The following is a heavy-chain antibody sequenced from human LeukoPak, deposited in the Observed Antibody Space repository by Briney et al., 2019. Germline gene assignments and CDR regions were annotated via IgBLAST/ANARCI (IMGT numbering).Heavy chain of an antibody. V-gene: IGHV1-2*02. D-gene: IGHD1-1*01. CDR3: TRDSIGLETEDPDY. CDR1: GYTFAGYY. Sequence: GTSVKVSCKASGYTFAGYYMHWVRQAPGQGLEWMGWINPNSGGTNYAQKFQGRVTMTRDTSISTAYMELSRLRSDDTAVYYCTRDSIGLETEDPDYWGQGTLVTVSS. J-gene: IGHJ4*02. CDR2: INPNSGGT.